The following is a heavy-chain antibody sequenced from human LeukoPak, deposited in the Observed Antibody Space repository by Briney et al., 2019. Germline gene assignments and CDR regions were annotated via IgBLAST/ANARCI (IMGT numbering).Heavy chain of an antibody. D-gene: IGHD6-19*01. CDR1: SGSISSYY. Sequence: SETLSLTCTVSSGSISSYYWSWILQSPGKGLEWIGYIYYSGSTNYNPSLKSRVTISLDTSKNQFSLKLSSVTAADTAVYYCAREDGSGWYRYWGQGTLVTVSS. V-gene: IGHV4-59*01. CDR2: IYYSGST. CDR3: AREDGSGWYRY. J-gene: IGHJ4*02.